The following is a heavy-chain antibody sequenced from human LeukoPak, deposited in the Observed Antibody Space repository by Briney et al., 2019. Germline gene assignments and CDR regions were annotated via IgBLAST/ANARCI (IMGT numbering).Heavy chain of an antibody. D-gene: IGHD5-18*01. CDR3: ARDLGYSYGYAGY. CDR2: ISGGST. J-gene: IGHJ4*02. Sequence: GGSLRLSCAASGFTVSSNEMSWVRQAPGKGLEWVSSISGGSTYYADSRKGRFTISRDNSKNTLYLQMNSLRAEDTAVYYCARDLGYSYGYAGYWGQGTLVTVSS. V-gene: IGHV3-38-3*01. CDR1: GFTVSSNE.